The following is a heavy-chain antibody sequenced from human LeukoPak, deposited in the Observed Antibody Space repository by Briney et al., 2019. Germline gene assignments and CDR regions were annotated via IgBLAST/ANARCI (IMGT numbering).Heavy chain of an antibody. V-gene: IGHV3-74*03. CDR1: GFTFSSYW. Sequence: PGGSLRLSCAASGFTFSSYWMRWVRHAPGKGRVWVSRINSDGSTTMYADSLKARFTISRDNAKNTLYLQMNSLRADDTAVYYCARGDTYYYHAMDAWGQGTTVTVSS. J-gene: IGHJ6*02. CDR2: INSDGSTT. CDR3: ARGDTYYYHAMDA. D-gene: IGHD2-21*02.